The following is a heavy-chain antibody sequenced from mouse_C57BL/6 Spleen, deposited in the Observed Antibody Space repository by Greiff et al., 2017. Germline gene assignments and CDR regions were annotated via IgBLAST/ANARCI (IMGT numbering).Heavy chain of an antibody. J-gene: IGHJ2*01. D-gene: IGHD2-4*01. V-gene: IGHV1-82*01. CDR1: GYAFSSSW. Sequence: QVQLQQSGPELVKPGASVKISCKASGYAFSSSWMNWVKQRPGKGLEWIGRIYPGDGDTNYNGKFKGKATLTADKSSSTAYMQLSSLTSEDSAVYFCAGPTMITNYFDYWGQGTTLTVSS. CDR3: AGPTMITNYFDY. CDR2: IYPGDGDT.